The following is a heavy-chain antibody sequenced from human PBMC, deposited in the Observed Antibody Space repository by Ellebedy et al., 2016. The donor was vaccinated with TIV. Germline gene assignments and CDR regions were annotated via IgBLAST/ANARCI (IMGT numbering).Heavy chain of an antibody. Sequence: PGGSLRLSCAASGFTFSSYAMSWVRQAPGKGLEWVSGISGSGGSTYYADSVKGRFTISRDNSKNTLYLQMNSLRAEDTAVYYCARDRAGIEVAAYFDYWGQGTLVTVSS. J-gene: IGHJ4*02. V-gene: IGHV3-23*01. CDR2: ISGSGGST. D-gene: IGHD6-19*01. CDR1: GFTFSSYA. CDR3: ARDRAGIEVAAYFDY.